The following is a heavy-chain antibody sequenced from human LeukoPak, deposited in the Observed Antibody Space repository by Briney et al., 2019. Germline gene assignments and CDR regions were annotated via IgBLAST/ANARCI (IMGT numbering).Heavy chain of an antibody. J-gene: IGHJ4*02. CDR3: AKRGYDSNGYYGYFDY. V-gene: IGHV3-23*01. CDR1: GFNLSTYA. D-gene: IGHD3-22*01. Sequence: GGSLRLSCAASGFNLSTYAMSWVRQAPGKGLEWLSVISGSGSSTYYTDSVEGRFTISRDNSKNTLYLQMNSLRVEDTAAYYCAKRGYDSNGYYGYFDYWGQGTLVTVSS. CDR2: ISGSGSST.